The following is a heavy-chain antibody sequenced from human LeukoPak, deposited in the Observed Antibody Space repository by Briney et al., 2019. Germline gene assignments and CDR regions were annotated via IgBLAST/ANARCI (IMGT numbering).Heavy chain of an antibody. J-gene: IGHJ4*02. CDR2: INAGNGDT. CDR3: ARAPVVATMDYFDY. V-gene: IGHV1-3*01. CDR1: GYTFTNNA. Sequence: ASVKVSCKASGYTFTNNAMHWVRQAPGQRLEWMGWINAGNGDTKYSQKFQDRVTITRDTSASTAYMELSSLRSEDTAVYHCARAPVVATMDYFDYWGQGTLVTVSS. D-gene: IGHD5-12*01.